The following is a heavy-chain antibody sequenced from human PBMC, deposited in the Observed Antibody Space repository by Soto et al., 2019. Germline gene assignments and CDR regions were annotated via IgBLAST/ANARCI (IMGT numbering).Heavy chain of an antibody. J-gene: IGHJ5*02. V-gene: IGHV4-30-4*01. CDR2: IYYSGST. CDR3: ASQTYYYDSSGPQGGWFDP. D-gene: IGHD3-22*01. CDR1: GGSIGSGDYY. Sequence: KPSETLSLTCTVSGGSIGSGDYYWSWIRQPPGKGLEWIGYIYYSGSTYYNPSLKSRVTISVDTSKNQFSLKLSSVTAADTAVYYCASQTYYYDSSGPQGGWFDPWGQGTLVTVS.